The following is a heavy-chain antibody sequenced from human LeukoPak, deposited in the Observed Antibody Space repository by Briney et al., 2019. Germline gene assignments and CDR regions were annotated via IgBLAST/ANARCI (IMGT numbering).Heavy chain of an antibody. V-gene: IGHV4-39*01. J-gene: IGHJ4*02. D-gene: IGHD2-8*01. CDR1: GGSISSSSYY. CDR2: IYYSGST. Sequence: PSETLSLTCTVSGGSISSSSYYWGWIRQPPGKGLEWIGSIYYSGSTYYNPSLKSRVTISVDTSKNQFSLKLSSVTAADTAVYDCASRREQDIVLMVYSDYWGQGTLVTVSS. CDR3: ASRREQDIVLMVYSDY.